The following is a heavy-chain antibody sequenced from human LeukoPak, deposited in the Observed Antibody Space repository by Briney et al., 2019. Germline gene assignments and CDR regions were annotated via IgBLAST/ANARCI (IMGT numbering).Heavy chain of an antibody. CDR1: GGSISSGSYY. CDR2: IYTSGST. CDR3: ASTYYYDSSGYYSYFQH. J-gene: IGHJ1*01. V-gene: IGHV4-61*09. D-gene: IGHD3-22*01. Sequence: PSETLSLTCTVSGGSISSGSYYWSWIRQPAGKGLEWIGHIYTSGSTNYNPSLKSRVTISVDTSKNQFSLKLSSVTAADTAVYYWASTYYYDSSGYYSYFQHWGQGTLVTVSS.